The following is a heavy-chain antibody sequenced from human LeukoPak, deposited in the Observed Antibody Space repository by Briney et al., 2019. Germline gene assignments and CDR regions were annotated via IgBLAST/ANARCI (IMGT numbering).Heavy chain of an antibody. Sequence: GSLRLSCAASGFTFSAYNMNWVRQAPGKGLEWLSYITISSNVIYYADSVKGRFTISRDNAKNSLYLQMSSLRDEDTAVYYCARDNSDYIFDIWGQGTMVTVSS. D-gene: IGHD4-11*01. CDR1: GFTFSAYN. V-gene: IGHV3-48*02. CDR2: ITISSNVI. J-gene: IGHJ3*02. CDR3: ARDNSDYIFDI.